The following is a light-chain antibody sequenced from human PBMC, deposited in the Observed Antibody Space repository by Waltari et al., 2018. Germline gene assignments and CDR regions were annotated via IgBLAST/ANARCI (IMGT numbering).Light chain of an antibody. CDR2: DVS. CDR3: SSYTSSSPYVV. Sequence: QSALTQPASVSGSPGQSITISCTGPSSDGGGYNYVSWYQQHPGKAPKLRIYDVSNRPSGVSNRFSGSKSGNTASLTISGLQAEDEADYYCSSYTSSSPYVVFGGGTKLTVL. V-gene: IGLV2-14*03. J-gene: IGLJ2*01. CDR1: SSDGGGYNY.